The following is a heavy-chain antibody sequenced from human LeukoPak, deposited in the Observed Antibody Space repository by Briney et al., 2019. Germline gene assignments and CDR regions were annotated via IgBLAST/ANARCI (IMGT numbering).Heavy chain of an antibody. J-gene: IGHJ4*02. CDR3: VRNGDYYRLDY. V-gene: IGHV3-7*01. Sequence: PGGSLRLSCTASGFIFSNYWMTWVRQAPGKGLEWVANIRGDGNEKQFEDSVKGRFTISRDNAENSVFLQMNNLRAEDTAVFYCVRNGDYYRLDYWGQGTLVTVSS. CDR2: IRGDGNEK. D-gene: IGHD3-22*01. CDR1: GFIFSNYW.